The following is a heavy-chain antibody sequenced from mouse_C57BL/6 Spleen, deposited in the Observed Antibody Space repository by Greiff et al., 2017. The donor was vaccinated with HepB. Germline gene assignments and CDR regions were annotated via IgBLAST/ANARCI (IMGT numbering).Heavy chain of an antibody. Sequence: QVHVKQSGPELVKPGASVKISCKASGYAFSSSWMNWVKQRPGKGLEWIGRIYPGDGDTNYNGKFKGKATLTADKSSSTAYMQLSSLTSEDSAVYFCAYGYYTAWFAYWGQGTLVTVSA. CDR2: IYPGDGDT. D-gene: IGHD2-3*01. V-gene: IGHV1-82*01. CDR3: AYGYYTAWFAY. CDR1: GYAFSSSW. J-gene: IGHJ3*01.